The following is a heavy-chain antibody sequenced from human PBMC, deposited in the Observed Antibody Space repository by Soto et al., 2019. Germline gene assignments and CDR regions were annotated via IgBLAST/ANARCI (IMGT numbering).Heavy chain of an antibody. CDR2: ISYDGSNK. Sequence: QVQLVESGGGVVQPGRSLRLSCAASGFTFSSYGMHWVRQAPGKGLEWVAVISYDGSNKYYADSVKGRFTISRDNSKNTLYLQMNSLRAEDTAVYYCANNYDFWSGYSSRVYGMDVWGQGTTVTVSS. CDR3: ANNYDFWSGYSSRVYGMDV. CDR1: GFTFSSYG. J-gene: IGHJ6*02. V-gene: IGHV3-30*18. D-gene: IGHD3-3*01.